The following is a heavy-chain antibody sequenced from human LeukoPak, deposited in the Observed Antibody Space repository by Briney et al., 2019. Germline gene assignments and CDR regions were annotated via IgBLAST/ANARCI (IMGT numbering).Heavy chain of an antibody. CDR2: INRDGSRT. J-gene: IGHJ4*02. Sequence: PGGSLRLSCAASGFTFSNYRMHWVSQAPGKGLMWVSRINRDGSRTDYADSVKGRFTISRDDAKNTLYLQVNSLRAEDTAVYFCARGGSDTAMAHDYWGQGTLVTVSS. CDR3: ARGGSDTAMAHDY. V-gene: IGHV3-74*01. D-gene: IGHD5-18*01. CDR1: GFTFSNYR.